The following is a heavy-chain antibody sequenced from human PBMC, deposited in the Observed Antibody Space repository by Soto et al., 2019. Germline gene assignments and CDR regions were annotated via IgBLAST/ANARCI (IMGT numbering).Heavy chain of an antibody. CDR3: VRDIIVALDY. CDR1: GDSITSGGYS. J-gene: IGHJ4*02. D-gene: IGHD2-21*01. Sequence: SETLSLTCSVSGDSITSGGYSWSWIRQPPRRGLEWIGYIYHTGSASYSPSLKGRVTISVDKSQNQISLQLASVTAADTATYYCVRDIIVALDYWGQGAQVTVSS. V-gene: IGHV4-30-2*01. CDR2: IYHTGSA.